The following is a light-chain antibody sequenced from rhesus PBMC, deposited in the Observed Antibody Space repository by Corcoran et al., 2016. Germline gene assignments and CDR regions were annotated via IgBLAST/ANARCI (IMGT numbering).Light chain of an antibody. CDR3: QPYSSKPLT. CDR1: QGISSW. V-gene: IGKV1-22*01. CDR2: KAS. Sequence: DIQTTQSPSSLSASVGDTVTITCRASQGISSWLAWYQQKPGKAPKLLIYKASRLQSGVPSRLSGSGSGTDFTLTISSLQSEDFATYYCQPYSSKPLTFGGGNKVELK. J-gene: IGKJ4*01.